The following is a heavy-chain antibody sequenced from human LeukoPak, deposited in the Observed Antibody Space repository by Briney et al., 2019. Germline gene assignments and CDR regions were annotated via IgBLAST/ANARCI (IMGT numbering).Heavy chain of an antibody. CDR3: AGFFYDNSGDAFDI. CDR1: GGGFTFTSHA. V-gene: IGHV1-69*13. Sequence: PWASVKVSCKASGGGFTFTSHAISWVRQAPGQGLEWMGGLIPIYGSANYAQKFQGRVTITSDESTRTVHMELSSLRPEDSAVYYCAGFFYDNSGDAFDIWGQGTMVTVSS. D-gene: IGHD3-22*01. CDR2: LIPIYGSA. J-gene: IGHJ3*02.